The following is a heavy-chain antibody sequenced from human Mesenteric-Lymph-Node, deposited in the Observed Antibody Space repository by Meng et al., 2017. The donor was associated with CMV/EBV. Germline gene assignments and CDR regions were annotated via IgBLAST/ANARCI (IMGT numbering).Heavy chain of an antibody. V-gene: IGHV3-66*01. CDR2: LFSGGNT. D-gene: IGHD3-3*01. CDR3: AGGRGFLIDF. CDR1: GITVSY. Sequence: SLRLSCAGYGITVSYVTWVRQAPGRGLEWVSVLFSGGNTYYADSVKGRFIISRDNSKNTLYLQMNNLRPEDTAVYYCAGGRGFLIDFWGRGTLVTVSS. J-gene: IGHJ4*02.